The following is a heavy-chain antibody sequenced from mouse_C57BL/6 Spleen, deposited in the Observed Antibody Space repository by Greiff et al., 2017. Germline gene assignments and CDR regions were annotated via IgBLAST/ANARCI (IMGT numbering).Heavy chain of an antibody. V-gene: IGHV1-54*01. D-gene: IGHD3-2*02. J-gene: IGHJ4*01. CDR2: INPGSGGT. CDR1: GYAFTNYL. CDR3: ARSGTAQATGAMDY. Sequence: QVQLKESGAELVRPGTSVKVSCKASGYAFTNYLIEWVKQRPGQGLEWIGVINPGSGGTNYNEKFKGKATLTADKSSSTAYMQLSSLTSEDSAVXFCARSGTAQATGAMDYWGQGTSVTVSS.